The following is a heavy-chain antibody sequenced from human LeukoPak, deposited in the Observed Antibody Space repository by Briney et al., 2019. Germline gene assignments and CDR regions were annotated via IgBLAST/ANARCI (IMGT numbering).Heavy chain of an antibody. CDR2: IGASCGST. CDR1: GFTFSSYA. J-gene: IGHJ5*02. Sequence: GGSLRLSCATSGFTFSSYAMSWVRQAPGKGLEWVSGIGASCGSTYYADSVKGRFTISRGNSKNTLYLQMNSLRAEDTAVYYCARKTVVVPAAILGWFDPWGQGTLVTVSS. CDR3: ARKTVVVPAAILGWFDP. D-gene: IGHD2-2*01. V-gene: IGHV3-23*01.